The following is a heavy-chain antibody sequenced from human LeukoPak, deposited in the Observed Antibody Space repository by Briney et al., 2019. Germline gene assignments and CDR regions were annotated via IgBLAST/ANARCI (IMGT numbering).Heavy chain of an antibody. D-gene: IGHD4-11*01. CDR3: ARDYSNYDSSWFDP. CDR1: GYTFTSYG. CDR2: ISAYNGNT. V-gene: IGHV1-18*01. Sequence: ASVKVSCKASGYTFTSYGISLVRQAPGQGLEWMGWISAYNGNTNYAQKLQGRVTMTTDTSTSTAYMELRTLRSDDTAVYYCARDYSNYDSSWFDPWGQGTLVTVSS. J-gene: IGHJ5*02.